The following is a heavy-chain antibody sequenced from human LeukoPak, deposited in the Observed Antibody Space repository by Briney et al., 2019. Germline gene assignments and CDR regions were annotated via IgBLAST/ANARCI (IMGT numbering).Heavy chain of an antibody. CDR2: ISFDGSQK. J-gene: IGHJ4*02. D-gene: IGHD2-2*01. Sequence: GGSLRLSCAASGFTFSNYGIHWVRQAPGKGLEWVALISFDGSQKYYADSVKGRFTISRDNSKNTLYLQMNSLRAEDTAVYYCVSPRYCSSISCQNPFDYWGQGTLVTVSS. CDR1: GFTFSNYG. V-gene: IGHV3-30*02. CDR3: VSPRYCSSISCQNPFDY.